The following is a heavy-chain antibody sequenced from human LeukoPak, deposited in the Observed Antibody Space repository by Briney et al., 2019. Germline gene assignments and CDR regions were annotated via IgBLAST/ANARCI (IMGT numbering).Heavy chain of an antibody. J-gene: IGHJ3*02. D-gene: IGHD2/OR15-2a*01. CDR1: GGSITSDH. CDR2: IYYSGST. Sequence: SETLSLTCTVSGGSITSDHWNWIRQPPGKGLEWIGCIYYSGSTYYNPSLKSRVTISVDMSKNQFSLRLTSVTAADTAVYYCARKNDFDIWGQGTLVSVSS. V-gene: IGHV4-59*01. CDR3: ARKNDFDI.